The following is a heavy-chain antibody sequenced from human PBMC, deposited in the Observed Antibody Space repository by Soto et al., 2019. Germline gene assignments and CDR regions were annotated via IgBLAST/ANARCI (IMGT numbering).Heavy chain of an antibody. CDR3: ARRGEVGASYYYYYYGMDV. CDR2: IIPIFGTA. D-gene: IGHD1-26*01. J-gene: IGHJ6*02. V-gene: IGHV1-69*01. CDR1: GGTFSSYA. Sequence: QVQLVQSGAAVKKPGSSVKVSCKASGGTFSSYAISWVRQAPGQGLEWMGGIIPIFGTANYAQKFQGRVTITADESTSTAYMELSSLRSEDTAVYYCARRGEVGASYYYYYYGMDVWGQGTTVTVSS.